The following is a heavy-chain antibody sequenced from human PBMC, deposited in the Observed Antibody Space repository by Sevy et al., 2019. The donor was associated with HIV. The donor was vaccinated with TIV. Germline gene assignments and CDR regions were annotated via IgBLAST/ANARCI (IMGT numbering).Heavy chain of an antibody. CDR3: ARALYLDSIGYHSAYAFDI. CDR2: INPKSDAP. D-gene: IGHD3-22*01. J-gene: IGHJ3*02. V-gene: IGHV1-2*02. Sequence: ASVKVSCKASGYTFTDYYIHWMRQAPGQGLEWMGWINPKSDAPLYAQKFQGRITMTTNTSTSTAYMELSRLRSDDTAMYFCARALYLDSIGYHSAYAFDIWAQGTMVTVSS. CDR1: GYTFTDYY.